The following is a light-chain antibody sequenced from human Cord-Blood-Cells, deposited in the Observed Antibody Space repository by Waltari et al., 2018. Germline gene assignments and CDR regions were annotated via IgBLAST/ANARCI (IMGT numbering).Light chain of an antibody. CDR2: WAS. V-gene: IGKV4-1*01. CDR1: QSVLYSSNNKNY. J-gene: IGKJ5*01. CDR3: QQYYSTPIT. Sequence: DIVMTQSPDSLAVSLGERATINCKSSQSVLYSSNNKNYLAWYQQKPGQPPKLLIYWASTRKSGVHDRFSGSGSGTDFTLTISSLQAEDVAVYYCQQYYSTPITFGQGTRLEIK.